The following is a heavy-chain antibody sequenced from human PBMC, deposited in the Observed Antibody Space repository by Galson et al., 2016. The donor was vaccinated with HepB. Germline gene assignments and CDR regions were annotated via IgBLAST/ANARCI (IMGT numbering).Heavy chain of an antibody. J-gene: IGHJ5*01. CDR1: GFIVSSHY. Sequence: SLRLSCAASGFIVSSHYMNWVRQVPGKGLEWDAIIYSGGATYYADSVKGRFTISRDNPKNTVFLQMNSLRADDTAVYYCARDPGRIAAAGHLDSWGQGTLVTVSS. D-gene: IGHD6-13*01. CDR2: IYSGGAT. CDR3: ARDPGRIAAAGHLDS. V-gene: IGHV3-53*01.